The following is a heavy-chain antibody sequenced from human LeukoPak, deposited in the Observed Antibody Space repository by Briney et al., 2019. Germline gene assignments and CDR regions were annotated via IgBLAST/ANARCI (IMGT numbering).Heavy chain of an antibody. CDR3: VRGHTPTPFTIRDPFAP. D-gene: IGHD3-3*01. J-gene: IGHJ5*02. Sequence: SVNVSCQASGCTFRSYAICWVRQAPGQALDWMGRIIPLLGIANYAQKFHGRVTITAEKSTRPPYMELGGLSSDDTAVYYCVRGHTPTPFTIRDPFAPWGQGTLVTVSS. CDR1: GCTFRSYA. CDR2: IIPLLGIA. V-gene: IGHV1-69*04.